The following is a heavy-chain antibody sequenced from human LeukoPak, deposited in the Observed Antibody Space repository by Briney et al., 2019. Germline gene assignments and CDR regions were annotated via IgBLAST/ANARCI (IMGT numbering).Heavy chain of an antibody. J-gene: IGHJ4*02. CDR2: ISAYNGNT. V-gene: IGHV1-18*01. CDR3: ARVPYDSSGYYFHYFDY. CDR1: GYSFTGYY. Sequence: GASVKVSCKASGYSFTGYYMHWVRQAPGQGLEWMGWISAYNGNTNYAQKLQGRVTMTTDTSTSTAYMELRSLRSDDTAVYYCARVPYDSSGYYFHYFDYWGQGILVTVSS. D-gene: IGHD3-22*01.